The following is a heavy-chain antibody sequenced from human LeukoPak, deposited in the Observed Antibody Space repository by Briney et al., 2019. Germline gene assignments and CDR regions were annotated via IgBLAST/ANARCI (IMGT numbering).Heavy chain of an antibody. CDR1: GGSIRIYY. CDR2: IYYSGST. J-gene: IGHJ6*02. Sequence: SETLSLTCTVSGGSIRIYYWICVRHPPGKGLEDVGDIYYSGSTNYNPSLKSRVTISVDPSKNQFSLKLSSVTAADPAVYYCARSEYGSGSSHWKYYYGMDVWGQGTTVTVSS. D-gene: IGHD3-10*01. CDR3: ARSEYGSGSSHWKYYYGMDV. V-gene: IGHV4-59*01.